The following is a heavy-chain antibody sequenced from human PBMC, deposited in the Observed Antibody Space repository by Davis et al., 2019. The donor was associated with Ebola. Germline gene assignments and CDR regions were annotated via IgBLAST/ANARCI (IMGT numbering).Heavy chain of an antibody. J-gene: IGHJ4*02. Sequence: PGGSLRLSCAASGFTFSSYAMHWVRQAPGKGLEWVAVISYDGSNKYYADSVKGRFTISRDNSKNTLYLQMNSLRAEDTAVYYCTTDRRGSGWYWGQGNLVTVAS. D-gene: IGHD6-19*01. CDR1: GFTFSSYA. CDR2: ISYDGSNK. CDR3: TTDRRGSGWY. V-gene: IGHV3-30-3*01.